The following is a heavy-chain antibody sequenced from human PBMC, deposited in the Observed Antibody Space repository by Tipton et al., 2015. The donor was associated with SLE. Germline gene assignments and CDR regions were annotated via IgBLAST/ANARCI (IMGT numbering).Heavy chain of an antibody. V-gene: IGHV4-61*02. Sequence: TLSLTCTVSGGSISRGSYYWSWIRQPAGKGLEWIGRIYTSGSTNYNPSLKSRVTISVDTSKNQFSLKLSSVTAADTAVYYCARDLTGLGFDYWGQGTQVTVSS. CDR3: ARDLTGLGFDY. CDR1: GGSISRGSYY. CDR2: IYTSGST. D-gene: IGHD1-20*01. J-gene: IGHJ4*02.